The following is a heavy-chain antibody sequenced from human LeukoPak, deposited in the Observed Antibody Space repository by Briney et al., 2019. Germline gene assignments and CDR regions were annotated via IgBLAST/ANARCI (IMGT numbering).Heavy chain of an antibody. CDR3: ARVRLYDSSGYRSPFDY. CDR2: INPNSGNT. Sequence: ASVKVSCKASGYTFTGYYMHWVRQAPGQGLEWMGWINPNSGNTGYAQKFQGRVTMTRNTSISTAYMELSSLRSEDTAVYYCARVRLYDSSGYRSPFDYWGQGTLVTVSS. CDR1: GYTFTGYY. J-gene: IGHJ4*02. V-gene: IGHV1-8*02. D-gene: IGHD3-22*01.